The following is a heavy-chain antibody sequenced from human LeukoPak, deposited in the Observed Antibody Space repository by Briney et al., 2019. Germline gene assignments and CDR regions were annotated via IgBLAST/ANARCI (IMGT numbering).Heavy chain of an antibody. CDR1: GYTFTSYG. CDR3: ARGGPGWDSSSWYNY. J-gene: IGHJ4*02. D-gene: IGHD6-13*01. V-gene: IGHV1-18*01. Sequence: ASVKVSCKTSGYTFTSYGIIWVRQAPGQGLEWKGWISAYNGKRNYAQNLQGRVTMTTDTSTSTAYMELRSLRSDDTAVYYCARGGPGWDSSSWYNYWGQGTLVTVSS. CDR2: ISAYNGKR.